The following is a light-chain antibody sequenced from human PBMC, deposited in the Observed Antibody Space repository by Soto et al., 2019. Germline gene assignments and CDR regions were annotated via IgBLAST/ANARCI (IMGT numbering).Light chain of an antibody. J-gene: IGKJ5*01. V-gene: IGKV3-20*01. CDR3: QQYNSYPIT. CDR2: GAS. Sequence: EIVLTQSPVTLSLSPGERATLSCRASQSVSSSSLAWFQQKPGQAPRLLIYGASSRATGIPARFSGSGSGTEFTLTISSLQPDDFATYYCQQYNSYPITFGQGTRLEIK. CDR1: QSVSSSS.